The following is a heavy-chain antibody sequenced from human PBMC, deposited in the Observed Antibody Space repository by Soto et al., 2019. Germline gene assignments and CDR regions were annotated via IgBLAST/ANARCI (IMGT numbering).Heavy chain of an antibody. J-gene: IGHJ5*02. D-gene: IGHD6-13*01. CDR1: GGSVSGGSYY. V-gene: IGHV4-61*01. CDR2: IYYSGST. CDR3: ARAIPEYSSSWANWFDP. Sequence: QVQLQESGPGLVKPSETLSLTCTVSGGSVSGGSYYWSWIRQPPGKGLEWIGYIYYSGSTNYNPSLKSRVTISVDTSKNQFSLKLSSVTAADTAVYYCARAIPEYSSSWANWFDPWGQGTLVTVSS.